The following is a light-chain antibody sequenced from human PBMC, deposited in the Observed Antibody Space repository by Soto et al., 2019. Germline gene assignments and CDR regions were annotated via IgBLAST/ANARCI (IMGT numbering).Light chain of an antibody. CDR2: GVS. CDR3: QQYNSWPLT. CDR1: QDIRSS. Sequence: IVMTHSPATLSVSTGERVTLSCRASQDIRSSLAWYQQKPGQAPRLLIYGVSTRATGIPARFTGSGSATEFTLTIGSLQSEDFAVYYCQQYNSWPLTFGGGTKVDI. V-gene: IGKV3-15*01. J-gene: IGKJ4*01.